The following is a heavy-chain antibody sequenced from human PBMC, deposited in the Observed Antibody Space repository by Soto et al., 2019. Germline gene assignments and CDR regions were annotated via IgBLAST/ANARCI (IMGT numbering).Heavy chain of an antibody. Sequence: LVKVSCKSSGYTFTAYYVHWVRQAPGQGLEWMGWINPNSGGTNNAQKFQGRVTMTRDTSISTAYMELSRLRSDDTAVYYCATAYYYDGSGYPESAAFDIWGHGTMVTVSS. J-gene: IGHJ3*02. V-gene: IGHV1-2*02. CDR1: GYTFTAYY. CDR3: ATAYYYDGSGYPESAAFDI. D-gene: IGHD3-22*01. CDR2: INPNSGGT.